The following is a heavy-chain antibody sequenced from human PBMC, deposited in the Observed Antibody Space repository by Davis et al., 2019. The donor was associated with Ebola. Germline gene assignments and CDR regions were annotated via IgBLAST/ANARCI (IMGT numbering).Heavy chain of an antibody. CDR2: IKQDGSEK. CDR3: AKDKEDYDFWSGYYWDY. D-gene: IGHD3-3*01. CDR1: GFTFSSYW. J-gene: IGHJ4*02. Sequence: GESLKISCAASGFTFSSYWMSWVRQAPGKGLEWVANIKQDGSEKYYVDSVKGRFTISRDNAKNSLYLQMNSLRAEDTAVYYCAKDKEDYDFWSGYYWDYWGQGTLVTVS. V-gene: IGHV3-7*03.